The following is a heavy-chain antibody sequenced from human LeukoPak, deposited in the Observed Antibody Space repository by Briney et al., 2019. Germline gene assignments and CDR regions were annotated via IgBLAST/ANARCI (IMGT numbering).Heavy chain of an antibody. D-gene: IGHD6-13*01. V-gene: IGHV3-30*18. CDR1: GFTFSSYG. CDR3: AKGTGYTSSWYWYFDL. CDR2: ISYDGSNK. Sequence: GGSLRLSCAASGFTFSSYGMHWVRQAPGKGLEWVAVISYDGSNKYYADSVKGRFTISRDNSKNTLYLQMNSLRAEDTAFYYCAKGTGYTSSWYWYFDLWGRGTLVSVSS. J-gene: IGHJ2*01.